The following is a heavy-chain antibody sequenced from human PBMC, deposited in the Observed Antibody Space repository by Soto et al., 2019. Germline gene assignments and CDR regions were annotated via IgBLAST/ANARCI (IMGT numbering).Heavy chain of an antibody. CDR2: IIPIFGTA. CDR3: ARDRGYYDSSGYYFQGLVY. J-gene: IGHJ4*02. Sequence: VASVKVSCKASGGTFSSYAISWVRQAPGQGLEWMGGIIPIFGTANYAQKFQGRVTITADESTSTAYMELSSLRSEDTAVYYCARDRGYYDSSGYYFQGLVYWGQGTLVTVSS. V-gene: IGHV1-69*13. D-gene: IGHD3-22*01. CDR1: GGTFSSYA.